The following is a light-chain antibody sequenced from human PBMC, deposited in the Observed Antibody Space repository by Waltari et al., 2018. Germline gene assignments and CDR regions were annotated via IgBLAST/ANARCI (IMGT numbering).Light chain of an antibody. CDR2: DVN. V-gene: IGLV2-23*02. Sequence: QSALTQPASVSGSPGQSITISCTGTSSDIGSYNLFSWYQQHPGKAPKRMIYDVNHRPSGISDRCSGSKAGITAPLTISGLQAEDEADYYCCSYAGFSTVVFGGGTKLTVL. CDR3: CSYAGFSTVV. CDR1: SSDIGSYNL. J-gene: IGLJ2*01.